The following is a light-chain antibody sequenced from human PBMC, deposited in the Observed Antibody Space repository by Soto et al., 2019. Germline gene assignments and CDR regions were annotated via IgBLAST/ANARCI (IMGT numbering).Light chain of an antibody. V-gene: IGKV1-12*01. CDR3: QHADSFPIIT. CDR1: QDISNL. Sequence: DIQKTQSPSFVSAAVGDRVTLSCRASQDISNLLAWYQQKPGKAPTLLIYATSNLQRGVPSRFSGSVSGTDFTLTISSLQTEDFATYYGQHADSFPIITFGQGTRLEIK. CDR2: ATS. J-gene: IGKJ5*01.